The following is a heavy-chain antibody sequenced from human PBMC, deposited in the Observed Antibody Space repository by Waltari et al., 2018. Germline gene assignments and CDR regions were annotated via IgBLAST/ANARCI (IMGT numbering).Heavy chain of an antibody. CDR2: IRNKVYDETT. CDR3: SRGGSDLDY. Sequence: EVQLVESGGTLVQQGRSLRLSCTGSGFIFGDYAISWVRQAPGKGLECVGFIRNKVYDETTEYAASVKGRFIISRDDSKSIAYLQMNSLKTDDTAMYYCSRGGSDLDYWGQGTLVTVSS. V-gene: IGHV3-49*04. CDR1: GFIFGDYA. D-gene: IGHD6-6*01. J-gene: IGHJ4*02.